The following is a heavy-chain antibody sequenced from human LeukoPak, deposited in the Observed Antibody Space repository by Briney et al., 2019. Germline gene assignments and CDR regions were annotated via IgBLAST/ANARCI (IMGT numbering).Heavy chain of an antibody. CDR2: ISGYNGNT. CDR3: ARDGHRMYYYDTSAYRFDY. V-gene: IGHV1-18*04. CDR1: GYSFTSYW. Sequence: GESLKISCKGSGYSFTSYWIGWVRQAPGQGLEWMGWISGYNGNTKYVQKLQGRVTMTRDTSTTTAYMELRSLRSDDTAVYYCARDGHRMYYYDTSAYRFDYWGQGTLVTVSS. D-gene: IGHD3-22*01. J-gene: IGHJ4*02.